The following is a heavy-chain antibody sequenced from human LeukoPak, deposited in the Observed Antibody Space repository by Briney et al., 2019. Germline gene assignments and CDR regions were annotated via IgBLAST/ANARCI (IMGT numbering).Heavy chain of an antibody. J-gene: IGHJ4*02. CDR2: IYPYTGAT. V-gene: IGHV1-2*02. D-gene: IGHD3-10*01. Sequence: GASVKVSCKASGYTFSGTGWYLYWLRQAPGQGLECMGWIYPYTGATHYAQKFQGRVAMTRDTSISTAYMELSSLRSEDTAVYYCARGRGVIRSGDYWGQGTLVTVSS. CDR1: GYTFSGTGWY. CDR3: ARGRGVIRSGDY.